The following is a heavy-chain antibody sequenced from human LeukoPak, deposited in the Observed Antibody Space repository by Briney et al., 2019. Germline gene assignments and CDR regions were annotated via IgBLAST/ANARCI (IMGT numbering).Heavy chain of an antibody. V-gene: IGHV3-30*02. Sequence: GGSLRLSCAASGFTFSSYGTHWVRQAPGKGLEWVAFIRYDGSNKYYADSVKGRFTISRDNSKNTLYLQMNSLRAEDTAVYYCACRFLEWPKAWGQGTLVTVSS. D-gene: IGHD3-3*01. CDR2: IRYDGSNK. CDR1: GFTFSSYG. J-gene: IGHJ5*02. CDR3: ACRFLEWPKA.